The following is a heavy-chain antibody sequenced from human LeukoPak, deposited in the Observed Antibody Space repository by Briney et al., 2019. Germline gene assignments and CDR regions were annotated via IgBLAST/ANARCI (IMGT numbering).Heavy chain of an antibody. J-gene: IGHJ4*02. Sequence: GGSLRLSCAASGFTLSTYSMNWVRQAPGKGLEWVSSIGQTSTYILYADSVRGRFTISRDNAKNSLYLQMNSLRAEDTAVYYCAKDGYYYDSSGYLDWGQGTLVTVSS. CDR2: IGQTSTYI. V-gene: IGHV3-21*01. CDR3: AKDGYYYDSSGYLD. D-gene: IGHD3-22*01. CDR1: GFTLSTYS.